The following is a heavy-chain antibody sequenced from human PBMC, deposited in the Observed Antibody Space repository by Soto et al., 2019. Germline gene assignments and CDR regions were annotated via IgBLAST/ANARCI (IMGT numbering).Heavy chain of an antibody. J-gene: IGHJ3*02. CDR3: VRENYDSSGYYDAFDI. CDR1: GFTFSSYW. D-gene: IGHD3-22*01. V-gene: IGHV3-7*01. CDR2: IKQDGSEK. Sequence: GGSLRLSCAASGFTFSSYWMSWVRQAPGKGLEWVANIKQDGSEKYYVDSVKGRFTISRDNAKNSLYLQMNSLRAEDTAVYYCVRENYDSSGYYDAFDIWGQGTMVTVSS.